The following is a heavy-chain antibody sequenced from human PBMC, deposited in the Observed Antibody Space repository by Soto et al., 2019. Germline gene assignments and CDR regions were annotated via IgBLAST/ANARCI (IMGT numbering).Heavy chain of an antibody. Sequence: SGTLSLTCSVSGGSISSSAYYWGWIRQPPGKGLEWIAMIYDRGKTYYNPSLKSRVTMSVDTSKDQFSLKLSSVTAADTAVYYCARHVPHDDWLDPWGQGTLVTVSS. CDR1: GGSISSSAYY. CDR2: IYDRGKT. CDR3: ARHVPHDDWLDP. J-gene: IGHJ5*02. V-gene: IGHV4-39*01.